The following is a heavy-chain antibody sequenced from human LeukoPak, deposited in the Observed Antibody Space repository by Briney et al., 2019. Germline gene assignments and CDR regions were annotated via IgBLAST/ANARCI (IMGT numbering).Heavy chain of an antibody. D-gene: IGHD3-22*01. CDR2: ISGSGGST. J-gene: IGHJ4*02. CDR1: DFTFSNYA. V-gene: IGHV3-23*01. Sequence: PGGSLRLSCAASDFTFSNYAMSWVRQAPGKGLEWVSVISGSGGSTYYADSVKGRFTISRDNSKNTLYLQMNSLRAEDTAVYYCAKGYNYDSSGYYRYYFDYWGQGTLVTVSS. CDR3: AKGYNYDSSGYYRYYFDY.